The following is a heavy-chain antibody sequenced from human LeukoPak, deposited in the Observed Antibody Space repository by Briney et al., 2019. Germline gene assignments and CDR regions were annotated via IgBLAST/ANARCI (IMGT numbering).Heavy chain of an antibody. J-gene: IGHJ6*03. CDR2: ISGSGGST. CDR3: AKLGYCSSTVRCHMDV. D-gene: IGHD2-2*01. CDR1: GFTFSSYA. Sequence: PGGSLRLSCAASGFTFSSYAMSWVRQAPGKGLEWVSAISGSGGSTYYADSVKGRFTISRDNSKNTLYLQMNSLRAEDTAVYYCAKLGYCSSTVRCHMDVWGKGTTVTVSS. V-gene: IGHV3-23*01.